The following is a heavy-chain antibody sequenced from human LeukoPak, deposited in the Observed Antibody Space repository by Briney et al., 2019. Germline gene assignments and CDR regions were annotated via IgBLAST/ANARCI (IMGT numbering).Heavy chain of an antibody. J-gene: IGHJ4*02. CDR2: IYYSGST. CDR3: ARADVYYGSGSYILPYFDY. V-gene: IGHV4-31*03. Sequence: SQTLYLTCTVSGGSISSGGYYWSWIRQHPGKGLEWIGYIYYSGSTYYNPSLKSRVTISVDTSKNQFSLKLSSVTAADTAVYYCARADVYYGSGSYILPYFDYWGQGTLVTVSS. CDR1: GGSISSGGYY. D-gene: IGHD3-10*01.